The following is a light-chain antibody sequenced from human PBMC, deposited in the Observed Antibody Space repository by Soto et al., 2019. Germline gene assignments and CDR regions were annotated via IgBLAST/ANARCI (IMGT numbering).Light chain of an antibody. J-gene: IGKJ1*01. CDR1: QSVRSF. Sequence: EIVLTQPPATLSLSPGERDTLSCRASQSVRSFLAWYQQKPGQAPRLLIYDASNRATGIPARFSGSGSGTDFTLTISSLEPEDFAVYYCQQRDDWPPWTFGQGTNVEVK. CDR3: QQRDDWPPWT. V-gene: IGKV3-11*01. CDR2: DAS.